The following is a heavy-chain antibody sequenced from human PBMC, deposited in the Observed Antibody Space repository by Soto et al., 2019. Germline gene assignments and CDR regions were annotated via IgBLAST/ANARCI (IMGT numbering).Heavy chain of an antibody. CDR2: INPSGGYT. V-gene: IGHV1-46*03. D-gene: IGHD2-21*02. CDR1: GYTFTSYY. CDR3: ARGGGIMVVTAPYDH. Sequence: ASVKVSCKASGYTFTSYYMNWVRQAPGQGPEWLGIINPSGGYTTYAQRFLGRVTMTSDTSTSTVHMELGSLTSEDTAVYYCARGGGIMVVTAPYDHWGQGTLVTVSS. J-gene: IGHJ4*02.